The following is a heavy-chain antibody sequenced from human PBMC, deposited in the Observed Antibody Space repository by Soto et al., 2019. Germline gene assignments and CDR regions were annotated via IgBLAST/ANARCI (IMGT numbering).Heavy chain of an antibody. V-gene: IGHV1-3*01. J-gene: IGHJ6*02. Sequence: ASLKVSCNTSGSTFTSYAMRCVRQAPGQRLEWMGWINAGNGNTKYSQKFQGRVTITRDTSASTAYMELSSLRSEDTAVYYCARGTGSGMEVWGQGTTVTVSS. CDR1: GSTFTSYA. CDR3: ARGTGSGMEV. CDR2: INAGNGNT. D-gene: IGHD3-10*01.